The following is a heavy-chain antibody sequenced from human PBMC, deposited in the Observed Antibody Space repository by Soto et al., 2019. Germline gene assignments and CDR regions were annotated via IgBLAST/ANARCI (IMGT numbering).Heavy chain of an antibody. CDR3: ARASMVRGLMNAFDI. CDR2: IYYSGST. D-gene: IGHD3-10*01. Sequence: QVQLQESGPGLVKPSQTLSLTCTVSGGSISSGDYYWSWIRQPPGKGLEWIGYIYYSGSTYYNPSLTSRVTISVDTSKNQFSLKLSSVTAADTAVYYCARASMVRGLMNAFDIWGQGTMVTVSS. CDR1: GGSISSGDYY. J-gene: IGHJ3*02. V-gene: IGHV4-30-4*01.